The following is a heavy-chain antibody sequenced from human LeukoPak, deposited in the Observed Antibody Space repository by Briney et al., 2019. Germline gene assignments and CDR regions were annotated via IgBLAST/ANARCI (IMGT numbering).Heavy chain of an antibody. CDR1: GFTFSSYW. J-gene: IGHJ4*02. CDR3: VKVAKYYYGSETYYFFEH. CDR2: IKQDGSEK. D-gene: IGHD3-10*01. V-gene: IGHV3-7*01. Sequence: GGSLRLSCAASGFTFSSYWMSWVRQARGKGLEWVGNIKQDGSEKYYVDSVKGRFTISRDNAKNSLDLRMNSLRVADTGIYYCVKVAKYYYGSETYYFFEHWGQGTPVTASS.